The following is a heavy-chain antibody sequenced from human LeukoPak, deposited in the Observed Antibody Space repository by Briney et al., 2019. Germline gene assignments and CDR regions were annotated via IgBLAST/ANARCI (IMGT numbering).Heavy chain of an antibody. J-gene: IGHJ4*02. CDR3: ARRRRGEYSSSSRLYYFDY. Sequence: SETLSLTCAVYGGSFSGYYWSWIRQPPGKGLEWIGEINHSGSANYNPSLKSRVTISVDTSKNQFSLKLSSVTAADTAVYYCARRRRGEYSSSSRLYYFDYWSQGTLVTVSS. V-gene: IGHV4-34*01. CDR1: GGSFSGYY. D-gene: IGHD6-6*01. CDR2: INHSGSA.